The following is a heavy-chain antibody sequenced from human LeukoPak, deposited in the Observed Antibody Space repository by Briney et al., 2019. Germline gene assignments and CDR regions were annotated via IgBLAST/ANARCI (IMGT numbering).Heavy chain of an antibody. CDR1: GGSIRSNYY. CDR2: IYYSGNT. Sequence: SETLSLTCTVSGGSIRSNYYWGWIRQPPGKGLEWIGSIYYSGNTYYNPSLKSRVTISVDTSKNQFSLKLSSVTAADTAVYYCAGDIGRDSSGWPRRTKYYMDVWGKGTTVTISS. D-gene: IGHD6-19*01. V-gene: IGHV4-39*07. J-gene: IGHJ6*03. CDR3: AGDIGRDSSGWPRRTKYYMDV.